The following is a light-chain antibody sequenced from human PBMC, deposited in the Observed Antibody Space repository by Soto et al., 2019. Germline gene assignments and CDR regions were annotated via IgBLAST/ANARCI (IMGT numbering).Light chain of an antibody. J-gene: IGLJ2*01. V-gene: IGLV1-40*01. CDR3: VV. Sequence: QSVLTQPPSVSGAPGQRVTISCTGSSSNTGAGYDVHWYQQLPGTAPKLLIYGNTNRPSGVPDRFSGSKSGTSASLAITGLQAEDEDNSLGVVFGGGTKVTVL. CDR1: SSNTGAGYD. CDR2: GNT.